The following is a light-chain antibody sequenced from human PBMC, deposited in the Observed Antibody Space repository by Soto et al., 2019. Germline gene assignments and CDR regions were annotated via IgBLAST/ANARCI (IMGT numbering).Light chain of an antibody. V-gene: IGKV3-15*01. CDR2: GAS. CDR3: QQYNKWPQ. J-gene: IGKJ4*02. Sequence: PGERATLSCRASQSVGSSYLAWYQQKPGQAPRLIIYGASTRATGIPARFSGSGSGTDFTLTISSLQSEDFAIYYCQQYNKWPQFGGGTKVDI. CDR1: QSVGSSY.